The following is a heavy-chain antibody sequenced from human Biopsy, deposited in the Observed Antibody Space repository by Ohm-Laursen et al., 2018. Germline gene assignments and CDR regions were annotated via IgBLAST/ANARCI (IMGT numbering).Heavy chain of an antibody. CDR3: ARRRPIDY. J-gene: IGHJ4*02. CDR1: GFTFSDFY. V-gene: IGHV3-11*01. Sequence: SLRLSCAASGFTFSDFYMSWIRQAPGKGLEWISYISAAGPAMFYADSVRGRFTISRDNANNLSYLQMDSLRAEDTAVYYCARRRPIDYWGQGILVTVSS. CDR2: ISAAGPAM.